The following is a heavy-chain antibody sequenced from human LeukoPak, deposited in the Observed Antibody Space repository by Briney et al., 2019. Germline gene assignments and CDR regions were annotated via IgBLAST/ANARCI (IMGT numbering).Heavy chain of an antibody. CDR2: INPSGGST. CDR1: GYTFTNSY. D-gene: IGHD3-10*01. V-gene: IGHV1-46*01. Sequence: ASVKVSCKASGYTFTNSYIHWVRQAPGQVLEWMGLINPSGGSTSYAQKFQGRVTMTRDTSTSTVYMELSSLRSEDTAVYYCARDRSGSPDYWGQGTLVTVSS. J-gene: IGHJ4*02. CDR3: ARDRSGSPDY.